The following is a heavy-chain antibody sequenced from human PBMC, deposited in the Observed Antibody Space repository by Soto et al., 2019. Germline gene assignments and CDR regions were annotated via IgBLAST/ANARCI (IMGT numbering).Heavy chain of an antibody. CDR3: AKDLGQWATPEYYLDY. D-gene: IGHD1-26*01. J-gene: IGHJ4*02. V-gene: IGHV3-30*18. CDR2: ISYDGRSG. CDR1: GFPFRRHP. Sequence: QVQLVASGGGVIQPGGSLRLSCAASGFPFRRHPMHCVRQAPGKGLEWVAVISYDGRSGYYSDPVEGRFTISRDNSKNTLYLEKDSLRGEDTAVYYSAKDLGQWATPEYYLDYWGQGARVTVPS.